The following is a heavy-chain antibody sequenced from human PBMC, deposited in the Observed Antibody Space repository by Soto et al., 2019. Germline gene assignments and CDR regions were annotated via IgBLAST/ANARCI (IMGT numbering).Heavy chain of an antibody. V-gene: IGHV3-23*01. CDR1: GFTFSSYA. Sequence: GGSLRLSCAASGFTFSSYAMSWIRQAPGKGLEWVSAISGSGGSTYYADSVKGRFTISRDNSKNTLYLQMNSLRAEDTAVYYCAKLSGSGYYYGYFDYWGQGTLVTVPS. J-gene: IGHJ4*02. D-gene: IGHD3-22*01. CDR2: ISGSGGST. CDR3: AKLSGSGYYYGYFDY.